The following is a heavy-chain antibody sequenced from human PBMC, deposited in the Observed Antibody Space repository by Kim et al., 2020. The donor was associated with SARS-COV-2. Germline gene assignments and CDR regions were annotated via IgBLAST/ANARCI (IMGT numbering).Heavy chain of an antibody. Sequence: GGSLRLSCAASGFTFSSYEMNWVRQAPGKGLEWVSYISSSGSTIYYADSVKGRFTISRDNAKNSLYLQMNSLRAEDTAVYYCARGDDYGDYFDYWGQGTLVTVSS. J-gene: IGHJ4*02. CDR3: ARGDDYGDYFDY. CDR2: ISSSGSTI. V-gene: IGHV3-48*03. CDR1: GFTFSSYE. D-gene: IGHD4-17*01.